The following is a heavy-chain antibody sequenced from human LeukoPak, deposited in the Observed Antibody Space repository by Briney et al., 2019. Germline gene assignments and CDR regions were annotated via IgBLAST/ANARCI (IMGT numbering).Heavy chain of an antibody. Sequence: PSETLSLTCTVSGGSIRSYYWGWIRQPPGQGLEWIGYIYYTGNTNYNPSLKSRVTISVDTSKNQFSLKLSSVTAADTAVYYCARRSHSGRLDYWGQGTLVTVSS. CDR2: IYYTGNT. CDR1: GGSIRSYY. J-gene: IGHJ4*02. V-gene: IGHV4-59*12. CDR3: ARRSHSGRLDY. D-gene: IGHD2-21*01.